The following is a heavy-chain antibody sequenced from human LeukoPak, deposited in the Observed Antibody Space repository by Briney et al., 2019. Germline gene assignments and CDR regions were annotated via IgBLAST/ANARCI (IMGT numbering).Heavy chain of an antibody. Sequence: PSETLSLTCTVSGGSVSSGNYYWSWIRQPPGKGLEWIGYIYYSGSTNYNPSLKGRVTISVDTSKNQFSLKLSSVTAADTAVYYCAGVDSSGYYRYYFDCWGQGTLVTVSS. CDR1: GGSVSSGNYY. V-gene: IGHV4-61*01. J-gene: IGHJ4*02. D-gene: IGHD3-22*01. CDR3: AGVDSSGYYRYYFDC. CDR2: IYYSGST.